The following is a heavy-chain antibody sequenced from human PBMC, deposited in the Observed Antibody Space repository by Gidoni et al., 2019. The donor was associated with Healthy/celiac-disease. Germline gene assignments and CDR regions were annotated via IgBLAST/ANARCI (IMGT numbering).Heavy chain of an antibody. V-gene: IGHV4-34*01. D-gene: IGHD3-22*01. Sequence: QVQLQQWGAGLFKPSETKSITCAMSGPSFSGYYWSWIRQSPGRGLEWIAEITHTGSTNYKPSLRSRVTISVDASKNQFSLQLRSVTAADTAVYYCARGRYHDSSGFPYWGQGTLVTVSS. CDR1: GPSFSGYY. CDR3: ARGRYHDSSGFPY. CDR2: ITHTGST. J-gene: IGHJ4*02.